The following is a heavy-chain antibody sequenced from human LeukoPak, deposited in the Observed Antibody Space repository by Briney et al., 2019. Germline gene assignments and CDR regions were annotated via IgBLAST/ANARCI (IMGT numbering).Heavy chain of an antibody. D-gene: IGHD2-2*01. CDR1: GYTFTGYY. J-gene: IGHJ4*02. Sequence: GASVKVSCKTSGYTFTGYYIHWVRQAPGQGLEWLGRIDPNSGGTSYAHNFQRRVTMTRATSTSTAYMDLSSLRSDDTAVYYCARDSRVSGDYWGQGTLVTVS. CDR2: IDPNSGGT. V-gene: IGHV1-2*06. CDR3: ARDSRVSGDY.